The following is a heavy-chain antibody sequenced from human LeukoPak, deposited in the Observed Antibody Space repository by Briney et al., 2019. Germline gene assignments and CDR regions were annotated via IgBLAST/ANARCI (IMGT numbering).Heavy chain of an antibody. CDR3: ARGVYCYDSSGYYGNFDY. V-gene: IGHV1-46*01. J-gene: IGHJ4*02. CDR1: GYTFTSYY. Sequence: ASVKVSCKASGYTFTSYYMHWVRQAPRQGLEWIGIINPSGGSTSYAHKFQGRVTMTRDTSTSTVYMELSSLRSEDTAVYYCARGVYCYDSSGYYGNFDYWSQGTLVTVSS. CDR2: INPSGGST. D-gene: IGHD3-22*01.